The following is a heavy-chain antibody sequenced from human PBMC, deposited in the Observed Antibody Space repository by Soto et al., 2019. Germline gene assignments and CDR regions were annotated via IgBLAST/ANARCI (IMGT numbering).Heavy chain of an antibody. Sequence: PVGPHRHSCAASGVTCSSYAMSRVRQAPGKGLEWVSAISGSGGSTYYADSVKGRFTISRDNSKNTLYLQMNSLRAEDTAVYYCAKGSHRSPFDYWGQGTLVTVSS. CDR1: GVTCSSYA. CDR2: ISGSGGST. J-gene: IGHJ4*02. V-gene: IGHV3-23*01. D-gene: IGHD2-15*01. CDR3: AKGSHRSPFDY.